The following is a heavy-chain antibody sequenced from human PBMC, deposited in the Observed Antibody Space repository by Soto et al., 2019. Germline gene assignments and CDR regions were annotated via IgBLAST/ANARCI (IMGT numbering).Heavy chain of an antibody. CDR2: IKGDESTT. Sequence: EVQLVESGGGLVQPGGSLRLSCAASGFTFSTYWMHWVRQAPGEGLVWVSRIKGDESTTNYADSVKGRFTVSRDNARNTLYLQINSLRPEDTAISCCARGGLYAYYQDNWGQGTLVTVSS. CDR1: GFTFSTYW. V-gene: IGHV3-74*01. J-gene: IGHJ4*02. D-gene: IGHD3-16*01. CDR3: ARGGLYAYYQDN.